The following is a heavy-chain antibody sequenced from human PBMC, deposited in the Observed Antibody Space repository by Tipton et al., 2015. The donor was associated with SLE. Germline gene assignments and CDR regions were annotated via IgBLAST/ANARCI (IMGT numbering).Heavy chain of an antibody. J-gene: IGHJ6*02. D-gene: IGHD2-15*01. Sequence: TPSLTCTVSGGSISGYHWSWLRQPPGKGLEWIGYISYTETTKYNPSLESRVIISVDTSKNQFSLRLSSVTAADTAMYYCARHVGVAYYYAMDVWGQGTTVVISS. CDR2: ISYTETT. CDR1: GGSISGYH. CDR3: ARHVGVAYYYAMDV. V-gene: IGHV4-59*08.